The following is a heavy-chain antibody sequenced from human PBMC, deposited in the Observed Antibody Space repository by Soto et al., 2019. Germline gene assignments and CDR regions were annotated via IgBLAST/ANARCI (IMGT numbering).Heavy chain of an antibody. J-gene: IGHJ4*02. CDR3: AKAKYSSSWWAVDY. Sequence: EVQLLESGDGFIPPGGSLRLSCAASGFTFGSYAMSWVRQAPGKGLEWVSSTSASGGTTYYADSVKGRSTISRDNSKNMLYLEMNSLRAEDTAVYYCAKAKYSSSWWAVDYWGQGTLVTVSS. CDR1: GFTFGSYA. CDR2: TSASGGTT. V-gene: IGHV3-23*01. D-gene: IGHD6-13*01.